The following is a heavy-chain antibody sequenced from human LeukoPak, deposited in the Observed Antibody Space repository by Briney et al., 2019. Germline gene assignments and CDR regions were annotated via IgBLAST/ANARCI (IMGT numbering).Heavy chain of an antibody. V-gene: IGHV1-8*01. Sequence: GASVKVSCKAAGYTFTSNDINWARQATGQGLEWLGWMKPNSGNTGYAQKFQGSVTMTRNTSISTAYMELSSLRSEDTAVYYCARGRANGGAPRPSDYWGQGTLVTVSS. D-gene: IGHD2-8*01. CDR2: MKPNSGNT. CDR3: ARGRANGGAPRPSDY. J-gene: IGHJ4*02. CDR1: GYTFTSND.